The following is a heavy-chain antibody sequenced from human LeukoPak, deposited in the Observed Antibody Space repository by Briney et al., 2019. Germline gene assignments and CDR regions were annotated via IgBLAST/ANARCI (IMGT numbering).Heavy chain of an antibody. CDR2: ISGSGGST. J-gene: IGHJ4*02. CDR1: GFTFSSYA. CDR3: AKPSGYCSSTSCYRVNGDYFDY. Sequence: GGSLRLSCAASGFTFSSYAMSWVRQAPGKGLEWVSAISGSGGSTYYADSVKGRFTISRDNSKNTPYLQMNSLRAEDTAVYYCAKPSGYCSSTSCYRVNGDYFDYWGQGTLVTVSS. V-gene: IGHV3-23*01. D-gene: IGHD2-2*02.